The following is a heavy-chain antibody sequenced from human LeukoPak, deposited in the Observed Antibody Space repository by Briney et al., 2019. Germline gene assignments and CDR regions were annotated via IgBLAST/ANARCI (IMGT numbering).Heavy chain of an antibody. Sequence: GASVKASCKASGYTFTSYAMHWVRQAPGQRLEWMGWINAGNGNTKYSQKFQGRVTITRDTSASTAYMELSSLRSEDTAVYYCARRLLWFGDGDAFDIWGQGTMVTVSS. CDR1: GYTFTSYA. D-gene: IGHD3-10*01. CDR3: ARRLLWFGDGDAFDI. V-gene: IGHV1-3*01. CDR2: INAGNGNT. J-gene: IGHJ3*02.